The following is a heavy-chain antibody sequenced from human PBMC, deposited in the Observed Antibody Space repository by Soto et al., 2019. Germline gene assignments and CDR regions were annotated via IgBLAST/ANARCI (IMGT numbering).Heavy chain of an antibody. CDR3: AIVLPSYGGRRDPFDFPGRGSMD. CDR1: GGTFSSYA. CDR2: IIPIFGTA. J-gene: IGHJ6*01. D-gene: IGHD3-3*01. Sequence: SVKVSCKASGGTFSSYAISWVRQAPGQGLEWMGGIIPIFGTANYAQKFQGRVTIAADESTSTAYMELSSLRSEDTAVYYCAIVLPSYGGRRDPFDFPGRGSMD. V-gene: IGHV1-69*13.